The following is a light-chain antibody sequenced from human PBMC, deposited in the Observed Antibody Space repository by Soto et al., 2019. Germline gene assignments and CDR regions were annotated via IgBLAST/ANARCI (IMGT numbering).Light chain of an antibody. CDR3: QQTYNPPRT. Sequence: DIQMTQSPSSLSASVGDRVTITCRASETIASYLNWYQQRPGKAPKLLIYAASSLQSGVPSRFGGSGSGTDFTLTITNLQPEDFATYYCQQTYNPPRTFGQGTRL. J-gene: IGKJ1*01. CDR1: ETIASY. V-gene: IGKV1-39*01. CDR2: AAS.